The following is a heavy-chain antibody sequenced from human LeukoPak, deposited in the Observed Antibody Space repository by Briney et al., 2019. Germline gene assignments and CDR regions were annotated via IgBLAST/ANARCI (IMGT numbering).Heavy chain of an antibody. V-gene: IGHV4-59*08. CDR1: GGSTRSYY. Sequence: SGTLSLTCTVSGGSTRSYYWSWIRQPPGKGLEWIGYMHHSGSTKHNPYLKSRVTISVDTSKSQFSLKLSSVTAADTAVYYCARHAAVEGSSGWSPLWWFDPWGQGTLVTVSS. CDR2: MHHSGST. CDR3: ARHAAVEGSSGWSPLWWFDP. J-gene: IGHJ5*02. D-gene: IGHD6-19*01.